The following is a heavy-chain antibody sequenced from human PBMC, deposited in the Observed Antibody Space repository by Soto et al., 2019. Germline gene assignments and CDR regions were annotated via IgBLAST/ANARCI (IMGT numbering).Heavy chain of an antibody. J-gene: IGHJ5*02. Sequence: SETLSLTCTVSGGSITGYYWSWIRQPPGKGLEWIGYIYYSGSTNYNPSLKSRVTISVDTSKNQFSLKLSSVTAADTAVYYCARQSCGSTSCYYWFDPWGQGTLVTVSS. CDR3: ARQSCGSTSCYYWFDP. CDR1: GGSITGYY. D-gene: IGHD2-2*01. CDR2: IYYSGST. V-gene: IGHV4-59*08.